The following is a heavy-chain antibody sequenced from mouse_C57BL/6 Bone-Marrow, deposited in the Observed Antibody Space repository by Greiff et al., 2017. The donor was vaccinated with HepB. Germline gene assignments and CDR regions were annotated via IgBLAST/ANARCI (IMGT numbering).Heavy chain of an antibody. V-gene: IGHV1-15*01. J-gene: IGHJ4*01. CDR1: GYTFTDYE. CDR3: TRYRLW. CDR2: IDPETGGT. Sequence: VKLVESGAELVRPGASVTLSCKASGYTFTDYEMHWVKQTPVHGLEWIGAIDPETGGTAYNQKFKGKAILTADKSSSTAYMELRSLTSEDSAVYYCTRYRLWWGQGTSVTVSS. D-gene: IGHD2-12*01.